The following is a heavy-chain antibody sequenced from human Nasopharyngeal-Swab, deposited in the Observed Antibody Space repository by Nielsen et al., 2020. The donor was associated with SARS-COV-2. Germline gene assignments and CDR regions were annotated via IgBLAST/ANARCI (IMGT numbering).Heavy chain of an antibody. V-gene: IGHV5-51*01. CDR2: IYPGDSNT. D-gene: IGHD1-26*01. J-gene: IGHJ6*02. CDR3: ARPMRPMGHYYFGMDV. CDR1: GYSFTTYW. Sequence: GESLKISWKGSGYSFTTYWSGWVRQMHGKGLEWMGIIYPGDSNTRYSPSFKGQVTISVDKYSSTACLQWSSLKASDTAIYYCARPMRPMGHYYFGMDVWGQGTTVTVSS.